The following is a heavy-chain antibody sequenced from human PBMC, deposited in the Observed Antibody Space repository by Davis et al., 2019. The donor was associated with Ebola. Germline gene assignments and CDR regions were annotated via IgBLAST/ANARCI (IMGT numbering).Heavy chain of an antibody. D-gene: IGHD3-9*01. CDR1: GGSFSSHP. V-gene: IGHV1-69*13. CDR2: IIPIFDTP. J-gene: IGHJ4*02. CDR3: ARDFDGGNYYFDY. Sequence: SVTVSCKTSGGSFSSHPISWVRQAPRQGLEWMGGIIPIFDTPHYAQKFQGRITITADASTSTAYMELSSLRSKNTATYFCARDFDGGNYYFDYWGPGTPVTVSS.